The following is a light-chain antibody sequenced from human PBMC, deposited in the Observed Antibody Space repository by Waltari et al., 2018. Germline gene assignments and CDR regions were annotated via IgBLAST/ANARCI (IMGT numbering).Light chain of an antibody. CDR2: EVR. V-gene: IGLV2-14*01. J-gene: IGLJ3*02. CDR1: SRDIGALNY. CDR3: NSYTTSSTWV. Sequence: QSALTQPAYVSGSPGQSITISCTGTSRDIGALNYVSWYQHLPGKAPKLIISEVRRRPAGVSNRFSGSKSGNMASLTISGLQAEDEADYYCNSYTTSSTWVFGGGTKLTVL.